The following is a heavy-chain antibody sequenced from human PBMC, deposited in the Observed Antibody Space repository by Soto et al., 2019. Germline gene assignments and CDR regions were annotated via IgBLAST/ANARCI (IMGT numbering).Heavy chain of an antibody. D-gene: IGHD5-12*01. Sequence: SVKVSCKASGGTFSSYTISWVRQAPGQGLEWMGRIIPILGIANYAQKFQGRVTITADNSKNTLELQMSSLRGEDTAVYYCGRGEAWTDEAFDIWGQGTMVTVSS. CDR3: GRGEAWTDEAFDI. CDR1: GGTFSSYT. V-gene: IGHV1-69*02. J-gene: IGHJ3*02. CDR2: IIPILGIA.